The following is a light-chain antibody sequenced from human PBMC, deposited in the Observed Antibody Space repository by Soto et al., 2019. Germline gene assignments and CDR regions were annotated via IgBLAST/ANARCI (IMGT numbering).Light chain of an antibody. CDR1: QSVRSTF. Sequence: EVVLTQSPGTLSLSPGERATLSCRTSQSVRSTFLAWYQQKPGQAPRLLIYGASTRATGIPARWSGSGSGTDFTLTISRLEPEDAAVYYCQQYDTSPPPYTFGEGTKVEIK. CDR3: QQYDTSPPPYT. J-gene: IGKJ2*01. CDR2: GAS. V-gene: IGKV3-20*01.